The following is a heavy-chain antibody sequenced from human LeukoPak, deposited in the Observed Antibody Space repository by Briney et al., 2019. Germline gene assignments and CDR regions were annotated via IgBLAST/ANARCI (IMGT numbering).Heavy chain of an antibody. CDR2: IYTSGST. D-gene: IGHD6-13*01. CDR1: GGSFSGYY. Sequence: PSETLFLTCAVYGGSFSGYYWSWIRQPAGKGLEWIGRIYTSGSTNYNPSLKSRVTISVDKSKNQFSLKLSSVTAADTAVYYCARASIAAADTVWFDPWGQGTLVTVSS. V-gene: IGHV4-59*10. J-gene: IGHJ5*02. CDR3: ARASIAAADTVWFDP.